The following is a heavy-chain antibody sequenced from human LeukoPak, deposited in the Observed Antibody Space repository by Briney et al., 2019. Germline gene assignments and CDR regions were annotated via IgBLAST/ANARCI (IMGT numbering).Heavy chain of an antibody. CDR3: TRDRHYYDSSGYYSGY. CDR2: IRSKAYGGTT. J-gene: IGHJ4*02. V-gene: IGHV3-49*04. D-gene: IGHD3-22*01. Sequence: PGRSLRLSCTASGFTFGDYAMSRVRQAPGKGLEWVGFIRSKAYGGTTEYAASVKGRFTISRDDSKSIAYLQMNSLKTEDTAVYYCTRDRHYYDSSGYYSGYWGQGTLVTVSS. CDR1: GFTFGDYA.